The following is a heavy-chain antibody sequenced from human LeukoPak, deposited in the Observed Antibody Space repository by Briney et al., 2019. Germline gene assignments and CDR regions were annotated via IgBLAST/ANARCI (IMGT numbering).Heavy chain of an antibody. D-gene: IGHD6-13*01. J-gene: IGHJ5*02. CDR3: ARGGYSSSWPPNWFDP. CDR1: GYTFTSYY. Sequence: ASVNLSCKASGYTFTSYYMHWVRQAPGQGLEWMGIINPSGGNTSYAQKFQGRVTMTRDTSTNTVYMELNSLRSEDTAVYYCARGGYSSSWPPNWFDPWGQGTLVTVSS. CDR2: INPSGGNT. V-gene: IGHV1-46*01.